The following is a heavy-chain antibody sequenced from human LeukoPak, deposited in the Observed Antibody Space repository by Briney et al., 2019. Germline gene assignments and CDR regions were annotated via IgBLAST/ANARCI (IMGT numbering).Heavy chain of an antibody. V-gene: IGHV4-34*01. J-gene: IGHJ4*02. CDR2: INHSGST. CDR1: GGSFSGYY. D-gene: IGHD3-22*01. Sequence: SETLSLTCAVYGGSFSGYYWSWIRQPPGKGLEWIGEINHSGSTNYNPSLKSRVTISVDTSKNQFSLKLSSVTAADTAVYYCARHIPDMGYDSSGYYYGFDYWGQGTLVTVSS. CDR3: ARHIPDMGYDSSGYYYGFDY.